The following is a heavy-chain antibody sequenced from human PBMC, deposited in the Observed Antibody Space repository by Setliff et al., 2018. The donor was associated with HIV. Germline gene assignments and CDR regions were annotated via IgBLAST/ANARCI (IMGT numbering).Heavy chain of an antibody. CDR3: ARVSPLTHYYYMDM. J-gene: IGHJ6*03. V-gene: IGHV4-39*07. CDR1: GDSFSSGTYY. Sequence: PSETLSLTCSVSGDSFSSGTYYWGWIRQPPGKGLEWIGSVYYSGSIDYNPSLKSRVSMSVDTSKNQFYLHLSSVTAADTAVYYCARVSPLTHYYYMDMWGKGTTVTVSS. D-gene: IGHD7-27*01. CDR2: VYYSGSI.